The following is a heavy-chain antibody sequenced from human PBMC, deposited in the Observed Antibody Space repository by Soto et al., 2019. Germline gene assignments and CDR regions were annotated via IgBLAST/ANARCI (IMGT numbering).Heavy chain of an antibody. CDR2: ISGSGGST. CDR1: GFTFSSYA. Sequence: EVQLLESGGGLVQPGGSLRLSCAASGFTFSSYAMSWVRQAPGKGLEWVSAISGSGGSTYYADAVKGRFTISRDNSKNPLTRQMNSLRAEDTHVYFCARRSSGWYFDCWGQGNLVTVSS. D-gene: IGHD6-19*01. CDR3: ARRSSGWYFDC. V-gene: IGHV3-23*01. J-gene: IGHJ4*02.